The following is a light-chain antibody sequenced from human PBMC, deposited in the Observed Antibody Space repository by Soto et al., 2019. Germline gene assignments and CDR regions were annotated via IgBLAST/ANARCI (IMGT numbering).Light chain of an antibody. J-gene: IGKJ4*01. CDR3: QQRSSWPELT. CDR1: QSVSTF. Sequence: EIVLTQSPATLSLSPGERATLSCRASQSVSTFLAWFQHKPGQAPRLLIYDASNRATGIPARFSGSGSGTDFTLTTSSLEPEDFAVYYCQQRSSWPELTFGGGTKVEIK. V-gene: IGKV3-11*01. CDR2: DAS.